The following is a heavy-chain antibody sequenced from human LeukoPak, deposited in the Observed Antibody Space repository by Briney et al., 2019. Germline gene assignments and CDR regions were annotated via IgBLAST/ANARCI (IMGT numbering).Heavy chain of an antibody. CDR1: GYTFTSYG. J-gene: IGHJ6*02. CDR2: ISAYNGNT. CDR3: ARAVDPFGELLERSYYYYGMDV. V-gene: IGHV1-18*01. Sequence: ASLKVSCKASGYTFTSYGISWVRQAPGQGLEWMGWISAYNGNTNYAQKLQGRVTMTTDTSTSTAYMELRSLRSDDTAVYYCARAVDPFGELLERSYYYYGMDVWGQGTTVTVSS. D-gene: IGHD3-10*01.